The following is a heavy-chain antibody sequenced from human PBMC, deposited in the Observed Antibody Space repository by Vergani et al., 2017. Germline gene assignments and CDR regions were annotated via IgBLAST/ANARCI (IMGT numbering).Heavy chain of an antibody. Sequence: QVQLVQSGAEVKKPGSSVKVSCKASGGTFSSYTISWVRQAPGQGLEWMGRFIPILGIANYAQKFQGRVTITADKSTSTAYMELSSLRSEDPAVYYCARGRSTVTEKNYYCYYGTDVWGQGTTVTVSS. J-gene: IGHJ6*02. CDR3: ARGRSTVTEKNYYCYYGTDV. V-gene: IGHV1-69*02. CDR1: GGTFSSYT. CDR2: FIPILGIA. D-gene: IGHD4-17*01.